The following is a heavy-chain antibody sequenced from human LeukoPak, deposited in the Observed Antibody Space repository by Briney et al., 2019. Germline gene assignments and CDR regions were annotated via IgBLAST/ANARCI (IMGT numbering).Heavy chain of an antibody. D-gene: IGHD3-22*01. CDR1: GFTVSSYA. Sequence: GGSLRLSCAASGFTVSSYAMSWVRQAPGEGREWVSAISGSGGSTYYADSVKGRFTISRDNSKNPLYLQMNSLRAEDTAVYYCAKAHYYDSSGPFDYWGQGTLVTVSS. CDR3: AKAHYYDSSGPFDY. J-gene: IGHJ4*02. V-gene: IGHV3-23*01. CDR2: ISGSGGST.